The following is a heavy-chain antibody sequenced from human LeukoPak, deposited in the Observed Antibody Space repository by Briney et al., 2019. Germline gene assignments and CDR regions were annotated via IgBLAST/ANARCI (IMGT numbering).Heavy chain of an antibody. J-gene: IGHJ4*02. CDR3: AKATGYLL. D-gene: IGHD1-14*01. Sequence: GGSLRLSCAASGFTFSSYGIHWVRQAPGKGLEWVSSISSSSSYIYYADSVKGRFTISRDDSENTLYLQMNSLRAEDTAVYYCAKATGYLLWGQGTLVTVSS. CDR1: GFTFSSYG. V-gene: IGHV3-21*04. CDR2: ISSSSSYI.